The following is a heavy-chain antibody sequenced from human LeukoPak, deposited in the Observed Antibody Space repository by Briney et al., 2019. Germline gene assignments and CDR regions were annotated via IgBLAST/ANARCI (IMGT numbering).Heavy chain of an antibody. V-gene: IGHV1-18*01. CDR1: GYTFSSYG. D-gene: IGHD6-13*01. Sequence: ATVKVSCTASGYTFSSYGISWVRQAPGQGLEWMGWISAYNGKTKYAQKLQGRVTMTTETSTSTAYMELRSLRYDDTAVYYCARARQQLVWANWFDPWGQGTLVTVSS. CDR2: ISAYNGKT. CDR3: ARARQQLVWANWFDP. J-gene: IGHJ5*02.